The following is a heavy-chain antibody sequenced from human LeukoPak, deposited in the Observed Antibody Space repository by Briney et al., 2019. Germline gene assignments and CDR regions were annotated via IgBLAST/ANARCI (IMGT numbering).Heavy chain of an antibody. J-gene: IGHJ3*02. Sequence: SVKVSFKASGFTFTTSAVQWVRQARGQRLEWIGRIVVGSGNTDHAQKFQGRLTITRDISTSTAYMELSSLTSDDTAVYYCAAVPNANAWYWDDAFDIWGQGTMVTVSS. V-gene: IGHV1-58*01. CDR3: AAVPNANAWYWDDAFDI. CDR2: IVVGSGNT. D-gene: IGHD2-8*02. CDR1: GFTFTTSA.